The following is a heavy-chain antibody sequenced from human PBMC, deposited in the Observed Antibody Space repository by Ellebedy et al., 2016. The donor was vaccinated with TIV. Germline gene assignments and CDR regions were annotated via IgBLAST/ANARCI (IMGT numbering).Heavy chain of an antibody. V-gene: IGHV3-7*01. CDR3: ARDYIRDAFDI. CDR1: GFILSNFW. CDR2: IKEDGSEK. J-gene: IGHJ3*02. D-gene: IGHD4-11*01. Sequence: GESLKISCAASGFILSNFWMTWVRQAQGKGLEWVATIKEDGSEKHYVDSVKGRFTICRDNAKESVYLQMNSLRAEDTAVYFCARDYIRDAFDIWGQGTVVTVSS.